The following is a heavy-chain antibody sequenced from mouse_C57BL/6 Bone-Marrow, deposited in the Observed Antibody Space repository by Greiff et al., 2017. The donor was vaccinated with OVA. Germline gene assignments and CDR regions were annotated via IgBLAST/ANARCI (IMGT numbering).Heavy chain of an antibody. J-gene: IGHJ2*01. D-gene: IGHD1-1*01. CDR2: IHPNSGST. CDR3: ARSNYGGRDY. CDR1: GYTFTSYW. V-gene: IGHV1-64*01. Sequence: QVQLQQPGAELAKPGASVKLSCKASGYTFTSYWMHWVKQRPGQGLEWIGMIHPNSGSTNYNEKFKSKATLTVDKSSSTAYMQLSSLTSEDSAVYYCARSNYGGRDYWGQGTTLTVSS.